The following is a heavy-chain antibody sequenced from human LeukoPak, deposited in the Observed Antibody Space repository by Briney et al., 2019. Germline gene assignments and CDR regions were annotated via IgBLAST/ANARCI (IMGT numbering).Heavy chain of an antibody. V-gene: IGHV3-9*03. CDR2: ISWNSGTI. D-gene: IGHD5-18*01. J-gene: IGHJ4*02. Sequence: SLRLSCAASGFTFDDYAMHWVRQAPGKGLEWVSGISWNSGTIGYADSVKGRFTISRDNAKNSLYLQMNSLRAEDMALYYCAKGYSYSYKYYFDYWGQGTLVTVSS. CDR3: AKGYSYSYKYYFDY. CDR1: GFTFDDYA.